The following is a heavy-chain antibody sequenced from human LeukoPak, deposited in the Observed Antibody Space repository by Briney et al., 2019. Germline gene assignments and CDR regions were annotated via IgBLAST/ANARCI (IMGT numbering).Heavy chain of an antibody. CDR3: AREGSDY. CDR1: GYTFTTYG. CDR2: INVNNGNT. V-gene: IGHV1-18*01. J-gene: IGHJ4*02. Sequence: ASVKVSCKASGYTFTTYGMTWVRQAPGQGREWMGWINVNNGNTYYAQKFQGRVTITTDTSIGTAYLELSSLRSEDTAVYYCAREGSDYWGQGTLVTVSS.